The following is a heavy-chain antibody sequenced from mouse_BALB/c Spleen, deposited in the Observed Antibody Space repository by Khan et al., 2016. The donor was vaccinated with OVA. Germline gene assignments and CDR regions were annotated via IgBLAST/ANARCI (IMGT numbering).Heavy chain of an antibody. V-gene: IGHV1S56*01. CDR1: GYTFTSYD. D-gene: IGHD1-1*02. CDR2: IFPGDDST. Sequence: QIQLVQSGAELVKPGASVKLSCKATGYTFTSYDINWVRQRPEQGLEWIGWIFPGDDSTKYNEKFKGKATLTTDKSSRTAYMQLSRLTSDDSAVYFCAVHYDGGNLYWYFDVWGAGTTVTVSS. CDR3: AVHYDGGNLYWYFDV. J-gene: IGHJ1*01.